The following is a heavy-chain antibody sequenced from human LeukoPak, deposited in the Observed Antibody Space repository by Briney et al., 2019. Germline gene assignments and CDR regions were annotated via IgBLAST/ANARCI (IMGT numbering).Heavy chain of an antibody. CDR1: GGSISSGGYS. D-gene: IGHD3-10*01. J-gene: IGHJ5*02. V-gene: IGHV4-30-4*07. CDR3: ARAYYSTSWFPH. CDR2: IYYIGST. Sequence: SQTLSLTCAVSGGSISSGGYSWSWIRQPPGKGLEGIGYIYYIGSTYFNPSLKSRVTISVTTSKNQSSLELRSVPAAATAVYYCARAYYSTSWFPHWGQGALATVSS.